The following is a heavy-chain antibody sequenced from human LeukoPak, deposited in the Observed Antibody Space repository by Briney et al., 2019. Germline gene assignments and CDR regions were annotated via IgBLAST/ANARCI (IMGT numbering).Heavy chain of an antibody. CDR1: GASITSGFYY. CDR3: ASPVGAHSGANFAY. J-gene: IGHJ4*02. Sequence: SETLSLTCTVSGASITSGFYYWDWIRQPPGKGLEWIGSIFYSGDTFYTPSLKSRVTISVDASISVDTSKNQFSLKLSSVTAADTAVYYCASPVGAHSGANFAYWGQGTPVTVSS. CDR2: IFYSGDT. D-gene: IGHD1-26*01. V-gene: IGHV4-39*01.